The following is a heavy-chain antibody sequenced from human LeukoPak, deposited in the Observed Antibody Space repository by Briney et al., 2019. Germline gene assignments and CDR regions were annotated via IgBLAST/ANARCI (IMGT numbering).Heavy chain of an antibody. CDR1: GGTFSNYA. J-gene: IGHJ4*02. Sequence: SVKVSCKASGGTFSNYAISWLRQAPGHGLEWMGGIIPIFETPSYAQKFQGRVTITADESTTTAYMELSSLRSDDTAVYFCATRMPGSQSDNWGQGTLVTVSS. D-gene: IGHD3-10*01. CDR2: IIPIFETP. V-gene: IGHV1-69*13. CDR3: ATRMPGSQSDN.